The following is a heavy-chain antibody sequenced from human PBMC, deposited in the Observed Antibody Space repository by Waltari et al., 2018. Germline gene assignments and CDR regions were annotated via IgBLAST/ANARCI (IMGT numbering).Heavy chain of an antibody. V-gene: IGHV3-23*01. J-gene: IGHJ4*02. CDR1: GITFSNSA. Sequence: EVQLLESGGDLVQPGGSLRLSCAASGITFSNSAINWVRLAPGTGLEWVSASTVGDDTYYADSVKGRFTISRDTSKDTVHLQMNGLRAEDTAVYYCATPFYNWDDPLHSWGQGTLVTVSS. D-gene: IGHD1-20*01. CDR2: STVGDDT. CDR3: ATPFYNWDDPLHS.